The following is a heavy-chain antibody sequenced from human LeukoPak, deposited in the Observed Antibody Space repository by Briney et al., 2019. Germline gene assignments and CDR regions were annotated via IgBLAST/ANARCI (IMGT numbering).Heavy chain of an antibody. CDR2: VSHEGSSK. V-gene: IGHV3-30*03. CDR1: GYPFSGSD. J-gene: IGHJ4*02. D-gene: IGHD5-24*01. CDR3: ARTDNLDY. Sequence: GGSLRLSCAASGYPFSGSDIHWVRQAPGKGLEWVAFVSHEGSSKFYAESVKGRFGISRDNTKITLYLQMNSLRAEDTAVYYCARTDNLDYWGQGTLVTVSS.